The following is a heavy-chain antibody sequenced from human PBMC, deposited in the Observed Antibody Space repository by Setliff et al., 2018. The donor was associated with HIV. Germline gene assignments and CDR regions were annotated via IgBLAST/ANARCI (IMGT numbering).Heavy chain of an antibody. D-gene: IGHD3-16*02. CDR1: GGSVSDTSYY. CDR2: VYYSGGT. Sequence: ETLSLTCTVSGGSVSDTSYYWGWIRQPPGKGLEWLANVYYSGGTYYNPSLNSRVTISVDTSKNQFSLKLSSVTAADTAVYYCARGRGVYDYVWGSYRYKGAFDIWGQGTMVTVSS. V-gene: IGHV4-39*01. CDR3: ARGRGVYDYVWGSYRYKGAFDI. J-gene: IGHJ3*02.